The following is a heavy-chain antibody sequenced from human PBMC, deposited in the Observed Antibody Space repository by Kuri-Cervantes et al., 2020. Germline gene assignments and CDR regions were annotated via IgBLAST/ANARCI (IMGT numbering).Heavy chain of an antibody. Sequence: GGSLRLSCAASGVTFSSYAMHWVRQAPGKGLEWVAVISYDGSNKYYADSVKGRFTISRDNSKNTLYLQMNSLRAEDTAVYYCARMAYSGYDTFDYWGQGTLVTVSS. CDR1: GVTFSSYA. J-gene: IGHJ4*02. V-gene: IGHV3-30-3*01. D-gene: IGHD5-12*01. CDR3: ARMAYSGYDTFDY. CDR2: ISYDGSNK.